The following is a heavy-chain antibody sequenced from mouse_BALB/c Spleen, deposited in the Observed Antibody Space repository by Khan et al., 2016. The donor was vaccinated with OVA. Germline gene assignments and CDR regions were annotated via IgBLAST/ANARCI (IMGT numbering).Heavy chain of an antibody. J-gene: IGHJ2*01. V-gene: IGHV3-2*02. D-gene: IGHD1-1*01. Sequence: EVQLQESGPGLVKPSQSLSLTCTVTGYSITSGYAWNWIRQFPGNKLEWMGYISYSGVTSYTPSLKSRISITRDTSKNQFFLQLNSVTTEDTATYNWASGNYYGYYIDYWGKGTTLTVSS. CDR3: ASGNYYGYYIDY. CDR2: ISYSGVT. CDR1: GYSITSGYA.